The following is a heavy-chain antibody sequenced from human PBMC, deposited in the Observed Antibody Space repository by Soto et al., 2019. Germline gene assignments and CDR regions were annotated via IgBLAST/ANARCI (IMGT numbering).Heavy chain of an antibody. J-gene: IGHJ3*02. Sequence: SETLSLTCTVSGGTIGSYNWNWIRQPPGRGLEWIGYIYYSGNTKYNPSLKSRVAISIDTSKNQFSLKLNSVTAADTAVYYCARVVSRGVSWDGDAIDIWGQGTIVTVSS. V-gene: IGHV4-59*01. CDR2: IYYSGNT. D-gene: IGHD6-13*01. CDR1: GGTIGSYN. CDR3: ARVVSRGVSWDGDAIDI.